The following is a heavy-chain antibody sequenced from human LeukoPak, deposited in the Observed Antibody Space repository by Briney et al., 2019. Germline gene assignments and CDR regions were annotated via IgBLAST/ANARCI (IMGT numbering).Heavy chain of an antibody. CDR3: ARSIPAGNRR. CDR2: ISSSGSTI. Sequence: GGSLRLSCAACGFTFSDYYMSWIRQAPGKGVEGVSYISSSGSTIDYADSVKGRFPISRDNAKNSLYLQMNSLRAEDTAVCYCARSIPAGNRRWGQGTLVTVSS. J-gene: IGHJ1*01. V-gene: IGHV3-11*01. CDR1: GFTFSDYY. D-gene: IGHD2-2*01.